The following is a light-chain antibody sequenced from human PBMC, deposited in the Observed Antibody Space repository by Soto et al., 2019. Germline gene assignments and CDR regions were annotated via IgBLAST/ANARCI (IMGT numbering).Light chain of an antibody. V-gene: IGLV1-40*01. CDR2: GNS. CDR1: SSNIGAGYD. J-gene: IGLJ1*01. CDR3: QSYDSRLSNV. Sequence: QSVLTQPPSVSGAPGQRVTISCTGSSSNIGAGYDVHWYQQLPGTAPKLLIYGNSNRPSGVPDRFSGSKSGTSASLAITGLQAEDEADYYCQSYDSRLSNVFGNGTKVTVL.